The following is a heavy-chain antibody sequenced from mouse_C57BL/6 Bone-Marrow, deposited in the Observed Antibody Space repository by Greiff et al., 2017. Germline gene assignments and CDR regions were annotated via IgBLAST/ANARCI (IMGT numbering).Heavy chain of an antibody. V-gene: IGHV1-26*01. Sequence: EVQLQQSGPELVKPGASVKISCKASGYTFTDYYMNWVKQSHGKSLEWIGDINPNNGGTSYNQKVKGKATLTVDKSTSTAYMELRILTSEDSDVYYCARVYYCSSWYFDYWGRGTILTVSA. D-gene: IGHD1-1*01. J-gene: IGHJ2*01. CDR2: INPNNGGT. CDR3: ARVYYCSSWYFDY. CDR1: GYTFTDYY.